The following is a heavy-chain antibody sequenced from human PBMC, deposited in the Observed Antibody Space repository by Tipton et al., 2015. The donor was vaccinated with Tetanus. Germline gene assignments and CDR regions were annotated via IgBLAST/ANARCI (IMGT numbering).Heavy chain of an antibody. V-gene: IGHV5-51*01. CDR2: IFPGDSNI. J-gene: IGHJ3*01. CDR3: TCPGRGRGAFDV. Sequence: VQLVQSGAEVKKPGESPKISCTDSGSTFTNYWIGWVRQMPGQGLEWMGIIFPGDSNIQYSPSFQGQVTISVDKSIYTAYLHWSSLKASDTAMYYCTCPGRGRGAFDVWGQGTMVTVSS. CDR1: GSTFTNYW. D-gene: IGHD3-16*01.